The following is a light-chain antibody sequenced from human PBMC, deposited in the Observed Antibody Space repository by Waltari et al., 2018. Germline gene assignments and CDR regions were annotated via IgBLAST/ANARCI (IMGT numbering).Light chain of an antibody. CDR1: QSVSNNY. J-gene: IGKJ1*01. CDR2: GAS. CDR3: QQYGNSPQT. Sequence: GERATVSCRASQSVSNNYLAWYQQKPGQAPRLLIYGASSRATGIPDRFSGSGSGTDFTLTINRLEPEDLAVYYCQQYGNSPQTFGQGTKVEVK. V-gene: IGKV3-20*01.